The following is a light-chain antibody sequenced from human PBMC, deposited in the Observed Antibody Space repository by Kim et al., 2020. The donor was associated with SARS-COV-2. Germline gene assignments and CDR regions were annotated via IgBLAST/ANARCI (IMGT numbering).Light chain of an antibody. CDR3: QKDNSAPWT. Sequence: DIQMTQSPSALSASVGDRVTITCRASQDIGNYLAWYQQRPGKVPKLLIYAASTLQSGVPSRFSGSGSGTDFTLTISGLQPEDVATYYCQKDNSAPWTFGQGTKVDIK. J-gene: IGKJ1*01. CDR2: AAS. V-gene: IGKV1-27*01. CDR1: QDIGNY.